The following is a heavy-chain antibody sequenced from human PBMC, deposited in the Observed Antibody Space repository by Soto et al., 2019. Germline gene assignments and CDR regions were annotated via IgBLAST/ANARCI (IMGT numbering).Heavy chain of an antibody. V-gene: IGHV6-1*01. CDR1: GDSVSSNSAA. D-gene: IGHD3-22*01. CDR3: AREYYDSSGYPGEDYYYYYYGMDV. Sequence: SQTLSLTCAISGDSVSSNSAARNWIRQSPSRGLEWLGRTYYRSKWYNDYAVSVKSRITINPDTSKNQFSLQLNSVTPEDTAVYYCAREYYDSSGYPGEDYYYYYYGMDVWGQGTTVTVSS. CDR2: TYYRSKWYN. J-gene: IGHJ6*02.